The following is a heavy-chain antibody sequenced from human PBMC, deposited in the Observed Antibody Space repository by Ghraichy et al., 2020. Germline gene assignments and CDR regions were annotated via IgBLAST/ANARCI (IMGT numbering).Heavy chain of an antibody. J-gene: IGHJ4*02. V-gene: IGHV3-74*01. Sequence: GGSLRLSCAASGFTFSSYWMHWVRQAPGKGLVWVSRINSDGSSTSYADSVKGRFTISRDNAKNTLYLQMNSLRAEDTAVYYCARGDYVWGSYRRYYFDYWGQGTMVTVSS. CDR3: ARGDYVWGSYRRYYFDY. CDR1: GFTFSSYW. D-gene: IGHD3-16*02. CDR2: INSDGSST.